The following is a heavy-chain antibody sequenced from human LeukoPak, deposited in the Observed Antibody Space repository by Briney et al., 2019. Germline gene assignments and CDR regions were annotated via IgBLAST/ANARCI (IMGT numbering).Heavy chain of an antibody. V-gene: IGHV1-2*02. CDR3: ARGSRRTGSMVRGVSDFDY. J-gene: IGHJ4*02. Sequence: GASVKVSCKASGYTFTVYYMHWVLQAPGQGLEWRGWINPNSGGTNYAQKFQGRVTMPRDTSISTAYMELRRLRSDDTAVYYCARGSRRTGSMVRGVSDFDYWGQGTLVTVSS. D-gene: IGHD3-10*01. CDR2: INPNSGGT. CDR1: GYTFTVYY.